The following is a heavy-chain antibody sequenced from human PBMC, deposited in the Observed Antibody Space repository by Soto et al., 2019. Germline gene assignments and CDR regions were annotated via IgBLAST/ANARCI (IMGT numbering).Heavy chain of an antibody. D-gene: IGHD3-3*01. V-gene: IGHV6-1*01. CDR3: ARGERGYDFWSGYYRWFDY. Sequence: QTLLLTCAISGDSVSSNSAAWNWIRQSPSRGLEWLGRTYYRSKWYNDYAVSVKSRITINPDTSKNQFSLQLNSVTPEDTAVYYCARGERGYDFWSGYYRWFDYWGQGTLVTVSS. J-gene: IGHJ4*02. CDR1: GDSVSSNSAA. CDR2: TYYRSKWYN.